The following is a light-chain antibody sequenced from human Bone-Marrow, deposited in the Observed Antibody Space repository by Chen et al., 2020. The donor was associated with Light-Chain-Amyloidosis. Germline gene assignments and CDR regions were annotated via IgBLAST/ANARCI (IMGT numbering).Light chain of an antibody. V-gene: IGLV2-14*01. J-gene: IGLJ1*01. CDR1: SSDVGGDNH. CDR2: EVT. Sequence: QPALTQPASVSGSPGQSITISSTGTSSDVGGDNHVSWYQQHPDNAPKLMIYEVTNRPSWVPDLSSASNSDNAASLTISGLQTEDEAYYFCSSYTITNTLVFGSGTRVTVL. CDR3: SSYTITNTLV.